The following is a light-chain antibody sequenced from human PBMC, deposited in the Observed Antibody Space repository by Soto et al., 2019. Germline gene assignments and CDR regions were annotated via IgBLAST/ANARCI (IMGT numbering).Light chain of an antibody. CDR1: SSDVGGYNY. CDR3: SSYTRSSTVV. Sequence: QSALTQPASVSGSPGQSITISCTGTSSDVGGYNYVSWYQQHPGKAPKLMIYDVSNRPSGVSNRFSGSKSGNTASLTISGXXXEDEADYYCSSYTRSSTVVFGGGTKLTVL. J-gene: IGLJ2*01. CDR2: DVS. V-gene: IGLV2-14*01.